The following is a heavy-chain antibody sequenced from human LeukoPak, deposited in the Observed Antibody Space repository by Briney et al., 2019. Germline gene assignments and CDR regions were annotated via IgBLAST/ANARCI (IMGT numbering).Heavy chain of an antibody. CDR3: ARDVTAIKDY. D-gene: IGHD2-21*02. Sequence: QTGGPLRLSCAASGFTFSSYAMHWVRQAPGKGLEWVSYISSSGSTIYYADSVKGRFTISRDNAKNSLYLQMNSLRAEDTAVYYCARDVTAIKDYWGQGILVTVSS. CDR1: GFTFSSYA. J-gene: IGHJ4*02. CDR2: ISSSGSTI. V-gene: IGHV3-48*04.